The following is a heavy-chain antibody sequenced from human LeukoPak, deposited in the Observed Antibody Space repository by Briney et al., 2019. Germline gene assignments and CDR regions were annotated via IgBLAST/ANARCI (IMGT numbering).Heavy chain of an antibody. CDR3: ARIPYYYGMDV. Sequence: SETLSLTCTVSGVSITSSNYYWGWIRQPPGKGLEWIGNIYYSGNTNYNPSLKSRVTISVDTSKNQFSLKLSSVTAADTAVYYCARIPYYYGMDVWGQGTTVTVSS. J-gene: IGHJ6*02. CDR2: IYYSGNT. V-gene: IGHV4-39*07. CDR1: GVSITSSNYY.